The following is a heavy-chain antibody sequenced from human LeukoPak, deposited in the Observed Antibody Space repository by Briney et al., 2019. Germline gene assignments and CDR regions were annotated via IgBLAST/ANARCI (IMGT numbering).Heavy chain of an antibody. CDR2: FSTSGIA. Sequence: SETLSLTCTVSGGSNSTYYWTWIRQPAGKGLEWIGRFSTSGIANYNPSLKSRVTMSVDTSNNQFFLKLNSVTAADTAVYYCMRDGPSWGLLWGQGALVTVSS. V-gene: IGHV4-4*07. CDR1: GGSNSTYY. D-gene: IGHD7-27*01. J-gene: IGHJ4*02. CDR3: MRDGPSWGLL.